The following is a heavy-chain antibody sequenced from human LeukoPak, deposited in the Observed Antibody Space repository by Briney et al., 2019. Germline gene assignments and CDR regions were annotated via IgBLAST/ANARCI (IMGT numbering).Heavy chain of an antibody. V-gene: IGHV4-34*01. J-gene: IGHJ5*02. CDR3: ARAGYGGIDP. Sequence: PSETLSLTCAVYGGSFSGYYGGWIGQPPGRGWEWIGEINHSGSTNYNPSLKSRVTISVDTSKNQFSLKLSSVTAADTAVYYCARAGYGGIDPWGQGTLVTVSS. CDR1: GGSFSGYY. D-gene: IGHD3-16*01. CDR2: INHSGST.